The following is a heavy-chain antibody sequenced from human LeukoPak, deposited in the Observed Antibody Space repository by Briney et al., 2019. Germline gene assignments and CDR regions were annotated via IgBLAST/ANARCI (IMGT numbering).Heavy chain of an antibody. CDR1: GFTSSNSA. CDR2: ISFDGSND. Sequence: PGGSLRLSCVTSGFTSSNSAIHWVRQSPGNGLEWVAVISFDGSNDYYAASVKGRFTISRDNSNNTLYLQMNTLRRDDTAVYYCAMGSSALTRYSSGWEGLFDNWGQGTLVTVSS. J-gene: IGHJ4*02. CDR3: AMGSSALTRYSSGWEGLFDN. V-gene: IGHV3-30*03. D-gene: IGHD3-22*01.